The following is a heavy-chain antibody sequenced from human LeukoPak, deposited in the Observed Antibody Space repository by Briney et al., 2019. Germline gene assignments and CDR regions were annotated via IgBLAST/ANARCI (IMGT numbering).Heavy chain of an antibody. CDR2: IVGSGTLT. CDR3: AKRLPHHFDS. CDR1: GFTFSNYA. J-gene: IGHJ4*02. Sequence: GGSLRLSRAASGFTFSNYAMNWVRQAPGKGLEWVSAIVGSGTLTFYADSVKGRFTISRDNSKNTLYLQMSSLRADDTAVYYCAKRLPHHFDSWGQGTLVTVSS. V-gene: IGHV3-23*01.